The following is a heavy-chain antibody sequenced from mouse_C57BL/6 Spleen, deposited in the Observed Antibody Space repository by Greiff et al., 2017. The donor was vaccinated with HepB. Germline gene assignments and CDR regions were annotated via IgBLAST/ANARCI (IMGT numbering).Heavy chain of an antibody. CDR3: ARNFITTAYYFDY. J-gene: IGHJ2*01. CDR1: GYAFSSSW. D-gene: IGHD1-1*01. Sequence: VQLQQSGPELVKPGASVKISCKASGYAFSSSWMNWVKQRPGKGLEWIGRIYPGDGDTNYNGKFKGKAKLTADKSSSTAYMQLSSLTSEDSAVYFCARNFITTAYYFDYWGQGTTLTVSS. V-gene: IGHV1-82*01. CDR2: IYPGDGDT.